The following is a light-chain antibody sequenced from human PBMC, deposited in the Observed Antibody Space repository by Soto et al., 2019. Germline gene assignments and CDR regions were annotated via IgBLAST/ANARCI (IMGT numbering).Light chain of an antibody. Sequence: EIVLTQSPGTLSLSPGERATLSFRASQSVRNNYLAWYQQRPGQAPRLLIYAASSRATGIPDRFSGSGSGTDFTLTISSLQSEDFAVYYCQQYNNWPRTFGQGTKVDIK. J-gene: IGKJ1*01. CDR1: QSVRNNY. CDR3: QQYNNWPRT. CDR2: AAS. V-gene: IGKV3-20*01.